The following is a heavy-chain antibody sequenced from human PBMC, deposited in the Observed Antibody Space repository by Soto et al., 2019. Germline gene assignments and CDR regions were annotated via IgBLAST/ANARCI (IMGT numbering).Heavy chain of an antibody. Sequence: SETLSLTCTVSGGSISSSSYYWGWIRQPPGKGLEWIGSIYYSGSTYYNPSLKSRVTISVDTSKNQFSLKLSSVTAADTAVYYCARTDKIQKIDYWGQGTLVTVSS. D-gene: IGHD5-18*01. V-gene: IGHV4-39*01. CDR3: ARTDKIQKIDY. J-gene: IGHJ4*02. CDR2: IYYSGST. CDR1: GGSISSSSYY.